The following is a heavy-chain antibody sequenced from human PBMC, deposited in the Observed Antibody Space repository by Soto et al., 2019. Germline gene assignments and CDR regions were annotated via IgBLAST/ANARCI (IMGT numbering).Heavy chain of an antibody. J-gene: IGHJ6*02. V-gene: IGHV3-74*01. CDR3: AKVVKYDVLTGYYKGPDYYGMDV. Sequence: EVQLVESGGGLVQPGGSLRLSCAASGFTFSSYWMHWVRQAPGKGLVWVARIHDDGSITNYADSVKGRFTISRDNAKNTLYLEMDSLRAEDTAVYYCAKVVKYDVLTGYYKGPDYYGMDVWGQGTTVTVSS. D-gene: IGHD3-9*01. CDR1: GFTFSSYW. CDR2: IHDDGSIT.